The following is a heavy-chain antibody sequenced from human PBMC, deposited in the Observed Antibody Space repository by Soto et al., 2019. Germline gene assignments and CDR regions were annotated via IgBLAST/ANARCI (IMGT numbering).Heavy chain of an antibody. D-gene: IGHD1-26*01. CDR1: GFTFSSYG. V-gene: IGHV3-30*18. J-gene: IGHJ4*01. CDR2: ISYDGGNE. CDR3: AKDRYSGTYPTDFDY. Sequence: QVQLVQSGGGVVQPGRSLRLSCAGSGFTFSSYGIHWVRQAPGKGLEWVALISYDGGNEKYTESVKDRFTISRDDSHNVAYLQMSSLRTEDTAMYYCAKDRYSGTYPTDFDYXXXXSLVTVXS.